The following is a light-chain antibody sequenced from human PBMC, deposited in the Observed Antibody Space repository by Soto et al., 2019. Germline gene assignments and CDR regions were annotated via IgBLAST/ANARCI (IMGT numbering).Light chain of an antibody. CDR3: QQADSFPVT. CDR1: QGISSW. V-gene: IGKV1-12*01. J-gene: IGKJ3*01. CDR2: AAS. Sequence: DIQMTQSPSSVSASVGDRVTITCRASQGISSWLAWHQQKPGKAPKLLIYAASSLQTGVTSRFSGSGSGTDFTLTISSLQPEDFATYYCQQADSFPVTFGPGTKVEIK.